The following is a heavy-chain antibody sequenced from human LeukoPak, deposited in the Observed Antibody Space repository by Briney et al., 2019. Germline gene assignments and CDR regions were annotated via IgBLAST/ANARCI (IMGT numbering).Heavy chain of an antibody. CDR2: IYYSEST. CDR3: ARMVAATNWFDP. V-gene: IGHV4-30-4*01. J-gene: IGHJ5*02. D-gene: IGHD2-15*01. CDR1: GGSITSGDYY. Sequence: SETLSLTCTVSGGSITSGDYYWRWIRQPPGKGLEWIVYIYYSESTYYNPSLKSRFTFSVDTSKNHFSLKLTSVTAADTAVYYCARMVAATNWFDPWGRGTLVTGSS.